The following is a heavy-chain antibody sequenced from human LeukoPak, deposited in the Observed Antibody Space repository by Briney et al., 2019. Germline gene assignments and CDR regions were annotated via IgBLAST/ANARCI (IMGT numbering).Heavy chain of an antibody. Sequence: GGSLRLLCAVSGFTFNTYWMNWSRQAPGRGREWVGNSNPDGTEINYVASSKGRFTIPRANAKNSLHLQMNSLRAEDTAVYYCATDRDSSSQKRFDSWGQGALLTVSS. J-gene: IGHJ4*02. CDR3: ATDRDSSSQKRFDS. V-gene: IGHV3-7*01. D-gene: IGHD6-13*01. CDR2: SNPDGTEI. CDR1: GFTFNTYW.